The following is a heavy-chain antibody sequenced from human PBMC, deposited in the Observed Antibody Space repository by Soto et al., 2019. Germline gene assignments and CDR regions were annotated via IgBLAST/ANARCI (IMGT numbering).Heavy chain of an antibody. CDR1: GYTFAGGW. CDR3: ARVGSPHCRDGGCFHNAWVDP. J-gene: IGHJ4*02. D-gene: IGHD2-15*01. CDR2: IHPADSET. Sequence: GESLKISCQATGYTFAGGWIGWVRQMPGKGLQWMGIIHPADSETKYSPSFQGQVTISADKSINTAYLQWSSLKASDTAIYYCARVGSPHCRDGGCFHNAWVDPWGKGTPVSVCS. V-gene: IGHV5-51*01.